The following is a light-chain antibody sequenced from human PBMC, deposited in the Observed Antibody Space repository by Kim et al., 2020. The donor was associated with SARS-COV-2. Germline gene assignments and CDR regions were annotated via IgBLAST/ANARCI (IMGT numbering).Light chain of an antibody. J-gene: IGKJ1*01. CDR2: QAS. CDR1: QSMSSR. V-gene: IGKV1-5*03. Sequence: DIRMTQSPSTLSGSVGDRVTITCRASQSMSSRLAWYQQKPGKAPKLLISQASSLETGVPSRFSGSGSGTEFTLTISSLQPDDFATYYCQQYESYSWTFGQGTKVDIK. CDR3: QQYESYSWT.